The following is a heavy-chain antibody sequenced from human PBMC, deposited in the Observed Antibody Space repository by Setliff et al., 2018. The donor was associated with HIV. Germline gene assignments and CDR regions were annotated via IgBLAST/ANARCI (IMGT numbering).Heavy chain of an antibody. V-gene: IGHV1-3*01. J-gene: IGHJ4*02. CDR1: GYTFTTYA. CDR2: INGGNGNT. CDR3: ARHWDPPWGWFEY. Sequence: ASVKVSCKASGYTFTTYAMHWVRQAPGQRLEWMGWINGGNGNTEYSQKFQGRVTITRDISASTAYMELSSLSSEDTAVYYCARHWDPPWGWFEYWGQGTLVTVSS. D-gene: IGHD7-27*01.